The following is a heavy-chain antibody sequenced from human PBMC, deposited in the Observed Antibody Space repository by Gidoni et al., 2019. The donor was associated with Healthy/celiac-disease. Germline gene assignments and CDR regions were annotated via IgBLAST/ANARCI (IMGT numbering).Heavy chain of an antibody. CDR3: ASFFGRDGYNYDAFDI. Sequence: QVQLVQSGAEVKNPGASVKVSCKASGYTCTSHYMHWVRQAPGQGLEWMGIINPSGGSTSYAQKFQGRVTMTRDTSTSTVYMELSSLRSEDTAVYYCASFFGRDGYNYDAFDIWGQGTMVTVSS. V-gene: IGHV1-46*01. J-gene: IGHJ3*02. CDR2: INPSGGST. D-gene: IGHD5-12*01. CDR1: GYTCTSHY.